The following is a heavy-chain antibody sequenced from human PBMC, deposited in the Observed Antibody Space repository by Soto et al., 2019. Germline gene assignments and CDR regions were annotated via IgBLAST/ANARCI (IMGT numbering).Heavy chain of an antibody. CDR3: TRKTRSRLVGIGDS. J-gene: IGHJ4*02. CDR2: IGTSSSYI. Sequence: RGALILSCAVSGFIFSSYSMNWVRQAPGKGLEWVSSIGTSSSYIYYADSVKGRFTISRDDSKSIAYLQMNSLKTEDTALYYCTRKTRSRLVGIGDSWGPRILGTVSS. CDR1: GFIFSSYS. D-gene: IGHD2-8*02. V-gene: IGHV3-21*03.